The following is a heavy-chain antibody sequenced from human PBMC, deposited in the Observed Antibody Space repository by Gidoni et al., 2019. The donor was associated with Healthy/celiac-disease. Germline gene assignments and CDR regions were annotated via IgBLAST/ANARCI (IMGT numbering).Heavy chain of an antibody. CDR3: ARGTISSGWSDWFDP. V-gene: IGHV3-74*01. D-gene: IGHD6-19*01. CDR2: INSDGSST. Sequence: EVQLVESGGGLVQPGGSLRLSCAASGFTFRSYWMHWVRQAPGKGLVWVSRINSDGSSTSYADSVKGRFTISRDNAKNTLYLQMNSLRAEDTAVYYCARGTISSGWSDWFDPWGQGTLVTVSS. J-gene: IGHJ5*02. CDR1: GFTFRSYW.